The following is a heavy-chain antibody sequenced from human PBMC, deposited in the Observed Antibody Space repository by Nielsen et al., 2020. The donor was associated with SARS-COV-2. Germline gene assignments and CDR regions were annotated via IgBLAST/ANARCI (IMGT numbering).Heavy chain of an antibody. CDR2: IYSGGST. Sequence: GESLKISCAASGFTVSSNYMSWVRQAPGKGLEWVSVIYSGGSTYYADSVKGRFTISRDNSKNTLYLQMNSLRAEDTAVYYCARGGYDYVWGNYWGQGTLVTVSS. CDR3: ARGGYDYVWGNY. J-gene: IGHJ4*02. D-gene: IGHD3-16*01. V-gene: IGHV3-66*01. CDR1: GFTVSSNY.